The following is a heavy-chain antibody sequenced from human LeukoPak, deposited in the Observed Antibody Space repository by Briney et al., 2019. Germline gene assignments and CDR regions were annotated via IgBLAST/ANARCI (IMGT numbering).Heavy chain of an antibody. Sequence: GGSLRLSCAASAFTVSSNYMSWVRQAPGKGLEWVSVIYSDVSTYIADSVKGRFTISRDISKNTLWLQLNSLRAEDTAVYYCATPSSFYYYAMDVWGQGTTVTVSS. CDR3: ATPSSFYYYAMDV. CDR2: IYSDVST. D-gene: IGHD6-19*01. J-gene: IGHJ6*02. CDR1: AFTVSSNY. V-gene: IGHV3-66*01.